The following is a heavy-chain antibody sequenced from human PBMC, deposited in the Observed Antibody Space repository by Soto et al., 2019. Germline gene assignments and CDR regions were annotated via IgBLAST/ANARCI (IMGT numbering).Heavy chain of an antibody. V-gene: IGHV1-18*01. D-gene: IGHD6-13*01. Sequence: ASVKVSCKASGYTFTSYGITWVRQALGQGLEWMGWISAYNGNTNYAQKLQGRVTMTTDTSTSTAYMELRSLRSDDTAVYYCARVHLIAAAGAFHYWGQGTLVTVSS. CDR3: ARVHLIAAAGAFHY. CDR2: ISAYNGNT. J-gene: IGHJ4*02. CDR1: GYTFTSYG.